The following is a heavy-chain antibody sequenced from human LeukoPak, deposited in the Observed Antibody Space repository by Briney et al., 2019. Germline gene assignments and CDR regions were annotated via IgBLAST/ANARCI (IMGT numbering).Heavy chain of an antibody. J-gene: IGHJ5*02. CDR2: ISCDGSNK. CDR3: ARGLPTVTTIWFDP. D-gene: IGHD4-17*01. CDR1: GFTFSSYA. Sequence: GGSLRLSCAASGFTFSSYAMHWVRQAPGKGLELVAVISCDGSNKYYADSVKGRFTISRDNSKNTLYLQMNSLRAEDTSLYSCARGLPTVTTIWFDPWGQGTLVTVSS. V-gene: IGHV3-30*04.